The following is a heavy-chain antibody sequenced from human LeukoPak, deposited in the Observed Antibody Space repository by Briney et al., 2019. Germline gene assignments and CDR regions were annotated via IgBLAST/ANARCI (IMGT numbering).Heavy chain of an antibody. J-gene: IGHJ4*02. Sequence: PGGSLRLSCAASGFTFSGSAMHWVRQASGKGLEWVGRIRSKANSYATAYAASVKGRFTISRDDSKNTAYLQMNSLRAEDTAVYYCAHHGLGMATSGTFDYWGQGTLVTVSS. CDR2: IRSKANSYAT. D-gene: IGHD5-24*01. V-gene: IGHV3-73*01. CDR1: GFTFSGSA. CDR3: AHHGLGMATSGTFDY.